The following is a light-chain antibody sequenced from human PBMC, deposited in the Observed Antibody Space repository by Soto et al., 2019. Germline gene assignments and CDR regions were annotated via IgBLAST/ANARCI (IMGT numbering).Light chain of an antibody. CDR1: SSNIGADYD. V-gene: IGLV1-40*01. J-gene: IGLJ2*01. CDR3: QSFDSSLSVV. CDR2: GNT. Sequence: QSVLTQPPSVSGAPGQRVTISCTGSSSNIGADYDVHWYQHLPGRAPKLLIFGNTNRPSGVPDRFSGSKSGTSASLAITGLQADDEGDYYYQSFDSSLSVVFGGGTQLTVL.